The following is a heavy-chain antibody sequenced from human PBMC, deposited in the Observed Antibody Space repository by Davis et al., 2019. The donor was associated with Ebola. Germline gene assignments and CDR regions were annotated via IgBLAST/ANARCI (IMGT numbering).Heavy chain of an antibody. CDR2: IYYSGST. D-gene: IGHD1-26*01. CDR1: GGSISSYY. Sequence: MPSETLSLTCTVSGGSISSYYWSWIRQPPGKGLEWIGYIYYSGSTNYNPSLKSRVTVLVDTSKNQFSLKLTSVIAADTAVYYCARASVVGATPFDYWGQGTLVTVSS. J-gene: IGHJ4*02. CDR3: ARASVVGATPFDY. V-gene: IGHV4-59*12.